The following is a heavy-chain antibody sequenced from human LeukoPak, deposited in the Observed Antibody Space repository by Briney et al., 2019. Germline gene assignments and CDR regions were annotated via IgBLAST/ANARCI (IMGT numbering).Heavy chain of an antibody. J-gene: IGHJ5*02. Sequence: SETLSLTCAVSGYSISSGYYWGWIRQPPGKGLEWIGSIYHSGSTYYNPSLKSRVTISVDTSKNQFSLKLSSVTAADTAVYYCAVVGYDSSGYYWFDPWGQGTLVTVFS. CDR1: GYSISSGYY. D-gene: IGHD3-22*01. V-gene: IGHV4-38-2*01. CDR3: AVVGYDSSGYYWFDP. CDR2: IYHSGST.